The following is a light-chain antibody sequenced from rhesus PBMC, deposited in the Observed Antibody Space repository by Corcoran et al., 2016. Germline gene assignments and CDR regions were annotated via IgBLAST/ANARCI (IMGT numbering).Light chain of an antibody. J-gene: IGKJ4*01. V-gene: IGKV1-22*01. Sequence: DIQMTQSPSSLSASVGDTVTITCRASQSISSWLAWYQQTPGKAPKFLIYKASSLQTGVPSRFSGSGSWTEFTLTISSLQSEDFATYYCQQYSSRITFGGGTKVELK. CDR2: KAS. CDR3: QQYSSRIT. CDR1: QSISSW.